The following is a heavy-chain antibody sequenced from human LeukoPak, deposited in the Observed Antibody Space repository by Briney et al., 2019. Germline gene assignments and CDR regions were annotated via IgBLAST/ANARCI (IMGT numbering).Heavy chain of an antibody. CDR2: ISWNSGSI. V-gene: IGHV3-9*01. Sequence: PGRSLRLSCAASGFTFDDYAMHWVRQAPGKGLEWVSGISWNSGSIGYADSVKGRFTISRDNAKNSLYLQMNSLRAEDTALYYCAKGGDSSPYWYFDLWGRGTLVTVPS. J-gene: IGHJ2*01. CDR3: AKGGDSSPYWYFDL. CDR1: GFTFDDYA. D-gene: IGHD6-13*01.